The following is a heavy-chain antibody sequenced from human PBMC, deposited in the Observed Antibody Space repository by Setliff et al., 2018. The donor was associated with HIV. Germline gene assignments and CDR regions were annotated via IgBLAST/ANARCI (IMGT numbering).Heavy chain of an antibody. D-gene: IGHD6-6*01. V-gene: IGHV3-30*15. CDR1: GFIFSSYA. CDR2: MSYDGNNK. CDR3: ARDTGQLVYYFDS. J-gene: IGHJ4*02. Sequence: PGGSLRLSCAASGFIFSSYAMHWVRQAPGKGLEWVAVMSYDGNNKYYADSVKGRFTISRDNLKKRVYLQMSSLRAEDTAVYFCARDTGQLVYYFDSWGQGTLVTVSS.